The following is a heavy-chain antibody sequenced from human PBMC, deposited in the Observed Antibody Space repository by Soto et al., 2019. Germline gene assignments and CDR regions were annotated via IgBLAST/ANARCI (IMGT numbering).Heavy chain of an antibody. Sequence: QVQLVQSGAEVKKPGSSVKVSCKASGGTFSSYAISWVRQAPGQGLEWMGGIIPIFGTANYAQKFQGRVTITADESTSTAYMELSSLRSEDTAVYYCARSEGNYDILTGYSNCYYYGMDVWGQGTTVTVSS. D-gene: IGHD3-9*01. CDR2: IIPIFGTA. CDR1: GGTFSSYA. J-gene: IGHJ6*02. V-gene: IGHV1-69*01. CDR3: ARSEGNYDILTGYSNCYYYGMDV.